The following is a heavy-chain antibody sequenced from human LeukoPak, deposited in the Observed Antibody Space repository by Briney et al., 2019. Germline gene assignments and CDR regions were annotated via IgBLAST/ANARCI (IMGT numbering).Heavy chain of an antibody. CDR1: GFTFSRCW. CDR3: ARGAGGSYNGAFDI. D-gene: IGHD1-26*01. Sequence: GGSLRLSCAASGFTFSRCWMSWVRQAPGKGLEWVSGINWNGGSTGYADSVKGRFTISRDNAKNSLYLQMNSLRAEDTALYYCARGAGGSYNGAFDIWGQGTMVTVSS. J-gene: IGHJ3*02. CDR2: INWNGGST. V-gene: IGHV3-20*04.